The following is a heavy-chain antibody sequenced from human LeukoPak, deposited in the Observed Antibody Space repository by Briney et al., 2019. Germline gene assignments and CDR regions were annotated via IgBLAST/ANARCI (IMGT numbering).Heavy chain of an antibody. D-gene: IGHD6-19*01. J-gene: IGHJ4*02. CDR1: GGSFSGYY. Sequence: SETLSLTCAVYGGSFSGYYWSCIRQPPGKGLEWIGYIYYSGGTNYNPSLKSRVTISIDTSKIQFSLKLTSVTAADTAVYYCAREHYTSGWYIRDWGQGTLVTVSS. V-gene: IGHV4-59*01. CDR3: AREHYTSGWYIRD. CDR2: IYYSGGT.